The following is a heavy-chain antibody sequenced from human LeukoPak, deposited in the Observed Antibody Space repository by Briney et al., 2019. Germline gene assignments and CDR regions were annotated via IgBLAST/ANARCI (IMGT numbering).Heavy chain of an antibody. D-gene: IGHD6-13*01. J-gene: IGHJ6*02. Sequence: GGSLRLSCAASGFTFSSYDIHWVRRASGKGLEWVAILRYDGNNKYYADSVKGRFTISRDNSKNTLYLQMNSLRAEDTAIYYCARANSAAAAGYSYGMDVWGQGTTVTVSS. CDR2: LRYDGNNK. V-gene: IGHV3-30*02. CDR3: ARANSAAAAGYSYGMDV. CDR1: GFTFSSYD.